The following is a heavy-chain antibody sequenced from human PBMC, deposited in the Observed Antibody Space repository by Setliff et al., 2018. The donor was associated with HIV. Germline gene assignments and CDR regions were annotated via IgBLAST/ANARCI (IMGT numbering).Heavy chain of an antibody. J-gene: IGHJ4*02. CDR1: GFTVSSNY. V-gene: IGHV3-74*01. D-gene: IGHD1-26*01. Sequence: PGGSLRLSCAAPGFTVSSNYMSWVRQAPGKGLVWVSRISPDGSVINYAGSVKGRFTISRDNAKNTLYLQMNGLRAEDTAVYYCVRGIVGASVFNYWGQGTQVTVSS. CDR3: VRGIVGASVFNY. CDR2: ISPDGSVI.